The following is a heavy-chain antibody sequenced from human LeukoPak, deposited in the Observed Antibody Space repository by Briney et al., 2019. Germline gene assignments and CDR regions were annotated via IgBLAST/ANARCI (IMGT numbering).Heavy chain of an antibody. Sequence: SETLSLTCAVSVGYISSYYWTWIRQSPGKGLEWIGNVFYSGSTNYNPSLKSRVTTSIDTSKNHFSLKLTSVTAADTAVYFCASGTVSGVIAPHSFHYWGRGTLVTVSS. V-gene: IGHV4-59*01. D-gene: IGHD3-16*02. CDR1: VGYISSYY. CDR2: VFYSGST. CDR3: ASGTVSGVIAPHSFHY. J-gene: IGHJ4*01.